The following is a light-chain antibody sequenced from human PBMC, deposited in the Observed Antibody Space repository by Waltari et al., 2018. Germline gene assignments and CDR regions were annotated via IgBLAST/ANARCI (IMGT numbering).Light chain of an antibody. V-gene: IGKV1-39*01. J-gene: IGKJ2*02. CDR3: QQSYSTPRT. CDR1: QNISSY. CDR2: AAS. Sequence: DIQMTQSPSSLSASVGDRVTIPCRATQNISSYLNWYQQKPGKAPHLLIYAASSLQSGVPSRFSGSGSGTDFTLTISSLQPEDFATYYCQQSYSTPRTFGQGTKLEIK.